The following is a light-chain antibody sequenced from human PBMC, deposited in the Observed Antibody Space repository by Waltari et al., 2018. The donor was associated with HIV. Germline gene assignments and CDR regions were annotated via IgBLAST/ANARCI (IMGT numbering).Light chain of an antibody. CDR3: HELKTYPLT. CDR1: QAVSNY. J-gene: IGKJ4*01. Sequence: IQLTQSPSFLSASVGERVTITCRATQAVSNYLAWYQQKPGKAPDLLIYHVSILQSGVPSRFSGIGSGTEFTLTISGLQPEDFATYYCHELKTYPLTFGGGTKVEIK. CDR2: HVS. V-gene: IGKV1-9*01.